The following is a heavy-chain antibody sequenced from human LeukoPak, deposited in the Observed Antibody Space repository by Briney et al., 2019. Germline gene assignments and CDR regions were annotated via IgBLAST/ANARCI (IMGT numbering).Heavy chain of an antibody. CDR1: GLTLSNYA. J-gene: IGHJ6*03. V-gene: IGHV3-23*01. CDR2: ISASGCTT. D-gene: IGHD1-14*01. Sequence: GGSLRLSCAASGLTLSNYAMIWVRQAPGRGLEWVSSISASGCTTYYADSVKGRFTISRDNPKNTLYLQMNSLSAEDTALYYSAKDSKRYLLDYYMYVCGKGTTVTVSS. CDR3: AKDSKRYLLDYYMYV.